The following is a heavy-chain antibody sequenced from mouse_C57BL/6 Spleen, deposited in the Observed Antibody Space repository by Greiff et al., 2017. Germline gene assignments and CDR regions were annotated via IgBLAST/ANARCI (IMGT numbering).Heavy chain of an antibody. D-gene: IGHD4-1*01. CDR2: IDPSDSYT. CDR3: ARPFWERDWYFDV. Sequence: QVQLQQPGAELVRPGTSVKLSCKASGYTFTSYWMHWVQQRPGQGLEWIGVIDPSDSYTNYNQKFKGKATLTVDTSSSTAYIQLSSLTSEDSAVYYCARPFWERDWYFDVWGTGTTVTVSS. J-gene: IGHJ1*03. CDR1: GYTFTSYW. V-gene: IGHV1-59*01.